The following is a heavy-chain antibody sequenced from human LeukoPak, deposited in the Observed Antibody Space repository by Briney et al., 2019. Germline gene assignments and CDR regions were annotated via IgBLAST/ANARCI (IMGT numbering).Heavy chain of an antibody. V-gene: IGHV1-46*01. D-gene: IGHD3-22*01. Sequence: ASVKVSCKASGDTVTSYYMYGVRQAPGQWPEWMGMINPSGGSTSYAQKFQGRVTMTRDTSTSTVYMELSSLRSEDTAVYYCARDPQIYYYDSSGYYLDYWGQGTLVTVSS. CDR2: INPSGGST. J-gene: IGHJ4*02. CDR3: ARDPQIYYYDSSGYYLDY. CDR1: GDTVTSYY.